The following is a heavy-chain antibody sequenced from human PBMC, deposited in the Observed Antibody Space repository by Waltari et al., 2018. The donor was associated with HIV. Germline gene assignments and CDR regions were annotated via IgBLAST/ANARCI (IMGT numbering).Heavy chain of an antibody. J-gene: IGHJ5*02. CDR3: ARVPGPNWFDP. Sequence: QVQLVQSGAEVKKPGASVKVSCKASGYTFTGYYMHWVRQAPGQGLEWMGWINPNSGGTNYAQKFQGRGTMTRDTAISKAYMELSRMRSDDTDVYYCARVPGPNWFDPWGQGTLVTVSS. V-gene: IGHV1-2*02. CDR1: GYTFTGYY. CDR2: INPNSGGT.